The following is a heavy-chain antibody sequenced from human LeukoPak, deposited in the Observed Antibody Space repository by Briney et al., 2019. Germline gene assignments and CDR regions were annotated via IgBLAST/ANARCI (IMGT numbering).Heavy chain of an antibody. CDR1: GGSISSSVHY. D-gene: IGHD3-10*01. J-gene: IGHJ5*02. CDR3: ARSLLGEWHNWFDP. V-gene: IGHV4-30-2*01. Sequence: PSETLSLTCTVSGGSISSSVHYWTWIRQPPGKGLEWVGYVFHTGSTYYNSSLRSRVTISVDRSKNQFSLKLSSVTAADTAVYYCARSLLGEWHNWFDPWGQGTLVTVSS. CDR2: VFHTGST.